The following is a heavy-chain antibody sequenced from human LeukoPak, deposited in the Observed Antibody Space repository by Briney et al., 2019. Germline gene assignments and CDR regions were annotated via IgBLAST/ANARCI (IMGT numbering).Heavy chain of an antibody. CDR1: GSTFTSYY. CDR2: INPSGGST. Sequence: ASVKVSCKASGSTFTSYYMHWVRQAPGQGLEWMGIINPSGGSTSYAQKFQGRVTMTRDTSTSTVYMELSSLRSEDTAVYYCARFVIRGVYDYWGQGTLVTVSS. D-gene: IGHD3-10*01. J-gene: IGHJ4*02. V-gene: IGHV1-46*01. CDR3: ARFVIRGVYDY.